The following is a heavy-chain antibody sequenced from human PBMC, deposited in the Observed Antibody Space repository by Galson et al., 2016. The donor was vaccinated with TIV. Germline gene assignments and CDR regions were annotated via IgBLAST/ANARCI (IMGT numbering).Heavy chain of an antibody. V-gene: IGHV3-74*01. D-gene: IGHD6-13*01. J-gene: IGHJ5*02. Sequence: SLRLSCAASGLTFSSHWMHWVRQSPGKGLVWVSRINRYGNRRTYADSVKGRFTIPRDNDKNILYLQLNSLRVEDTAVYYCSRGVGRAIAGAGFRWLDPWGQGTQVIVSS. CDR3: SRGVGRAIAGAGFRWLDP. CDR2: INRYGNRR. CDR1: GLTFSSHW.